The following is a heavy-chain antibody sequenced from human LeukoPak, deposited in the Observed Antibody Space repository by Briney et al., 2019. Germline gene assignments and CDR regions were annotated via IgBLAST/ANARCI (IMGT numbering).Heavy chain of an antibody. CDR2: ISSSSSYI. D-gene: IGHD3-22*01. J-gene: IGHJ4*02. CDR1: GFTFSSYS. CDR3: AISTYYYDSSGYTDY. V-gene: IGHV3-21*01. Sequence: GGSLRLSCAASGFTFSSYSMNWVRQAPGKGLEWVSSISSSSSYIYYADSVKGRFTISRDNAKNSLYLQMNSLRAEDTAVYYCAISTYYYDSSGYTDYWGQGTLVTVPS.